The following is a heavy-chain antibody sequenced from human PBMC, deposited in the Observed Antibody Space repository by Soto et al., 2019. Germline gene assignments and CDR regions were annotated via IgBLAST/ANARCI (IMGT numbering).Heavy chain of an antibody. V-gene: IGHV3-23*01. J-gene: IGHJ4*02. D-gene: IGHD6-19*01. CDR2: ISGSGGNT. Sequence: EVQLLESGGGLVQPGGSLRLSCAASGFSFSTYAMSWVRQAPGKGLEWVSAISGSGGNTYYADSVKGRFTISRDNSKNTLYLQMNSLRAEDTALYYCAKDICMAVAVTSYWGQGTLVTVSS. CDR3: AKDICMAVAVTSY. CDR1: GFSFSTYA.